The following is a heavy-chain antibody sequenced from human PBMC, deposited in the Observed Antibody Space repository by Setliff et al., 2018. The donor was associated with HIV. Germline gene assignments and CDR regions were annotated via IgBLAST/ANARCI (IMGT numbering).Heavy chain of an antibody. CDR2: INPNSGGT. Sequence: ASVKVSCKVSGYTFTTYSIHWVRQAPGQGLEWMGWINPNSGGTNYAQKFQGRVTMTRDTSIRTAYMELSGLTSDDTATYYCARDLAYCSGGSCYRPLIYYFYYMDVWGKGTTVTVS. CDR3: ARDLAYCSGGSCYRPLIYYFYYMDV. V-gene: IGHV1-2*02. CDR1: GYTFTTYS. J-gene: IGHJ6*03. D-gene: IGHD2-15*01.